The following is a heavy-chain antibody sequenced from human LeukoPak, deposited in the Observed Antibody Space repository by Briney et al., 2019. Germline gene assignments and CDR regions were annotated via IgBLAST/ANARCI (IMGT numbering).Heavy chain of an antibody. J-gene: IGHJ3*02. CDR1: GYTFTSYD. V-gene: IGHV1-2*02. Sequence: ASVKVSCKASGYTFTSYDLYWVRQATGQGLEWMGWINPKSGDTNYAQKFQGRVTMTRDTSISTAYMDMSSLRSDDTAVYYCARNLWFGESSDAFDMWGQGTMVTVSS. CDR2: INPKSGDT. D-gene: IGHD3-10*01. CDR3: ARNLWFGESSDAFDM.